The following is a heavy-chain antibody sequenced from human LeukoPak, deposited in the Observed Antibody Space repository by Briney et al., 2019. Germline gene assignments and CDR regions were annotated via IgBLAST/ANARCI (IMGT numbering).Heavy chain of an antibody. J-gene: IGHJ6*03. CDR2: IYSGGST. Sequence: GGSLRLSCAASGFTASSNYMSWVRQAPGKGLEWVSVIYSGGSTYYADSVKGRFTISRDNSKNTLYLQMNSLRAEDTAVYYCASARGDYYYYYMDVWGKGTTVTISS. CDR1: GFTASSNY. V-gene: IGHV3-66*01. CDR3: ASARGDYYYYYMDV.